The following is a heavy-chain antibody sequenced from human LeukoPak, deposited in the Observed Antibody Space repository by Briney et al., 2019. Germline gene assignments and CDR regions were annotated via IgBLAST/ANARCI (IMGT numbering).Heavy chain of an antibody. V-gene: IGHV3-30-3*01. J-gene: IGHJ4*02. CDR3: AKDIVVVPGATTLSLYY. CDR2: ISYDGSNK. CDR1: GFTFSSYA. Sequence: GGSLRLSCAASGFTFSSYAMHWVRQAPGKGLEWVAVISYDGSNKYYADSVKGRFTISRDNSKNTLYLQMNSLRAEDTAVYYCAKDIVVVPGATTLSLYYWGQGTLVTVSS. D-gene: IGHD2-2*01.